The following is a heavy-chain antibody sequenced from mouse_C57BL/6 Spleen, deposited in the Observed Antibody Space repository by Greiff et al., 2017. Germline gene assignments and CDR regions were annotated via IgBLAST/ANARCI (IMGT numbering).Heavy chain of an antibody. Sequence: VQLQQSGAELVRPGASVKLSCTASGFNIKDDYMHWVKQRPEQGLEWIGWIDPENGDTEYASKFQGKATITADTSSNTAYLQLRSLTSEDTSVYYCTTCLRYGMDYWGQGTTLTVSS. J-gene: IGHJ2*01. CDR1: GFNIKDDY. CDR2: IDPENGDT. CDR3: TTCLRYGMDY. V-gene: IGHV14-4*01. D-gene: IGHD1-1*01.